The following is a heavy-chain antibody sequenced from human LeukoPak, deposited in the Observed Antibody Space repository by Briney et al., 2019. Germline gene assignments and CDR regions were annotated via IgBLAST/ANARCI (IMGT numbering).Heavy chain of an antibody. CDR1: GYTLTELS. CDR3: ATDRSGYFNFDY. CDR2: IIPIFGTA. Sequence: ASVKVSCKVSGYTLTELSMHWVRQAPGKGLEWMGGIIPIFGTANYAQKFQGRVTMTEDTSTDTAYMELSSLRSEDTAVYYCATDRSGYFNFDYWGQGTLVTVSS. D-gene: IGHD3-22*01. V-gene: IGHV1-24*01. J-gene: IGHJ4*02.